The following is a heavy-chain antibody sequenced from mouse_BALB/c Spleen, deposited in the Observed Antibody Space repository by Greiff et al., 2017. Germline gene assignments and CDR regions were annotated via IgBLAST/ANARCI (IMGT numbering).Heavy chain of an antibody. J-gene: IGHJ4*01. CDR3: ASYGNPYYYAMDY. V-gene: IGHV1S135*01. CDR1: GYAFTSYN. CDR2: IDPYNGGT. D-gene: IGHD2-1*01. Sequence: VQLKESGPELVKPGASVKVSCKASGYAFTSYNMYWVKQSHGKSLEWIGYIDPYNGGTSYNQKFKGKATLTVDKSSSTAYMHLNSLTSEDSAVYYCASYGNPYYYAMDYWGQGTSVTVSS.